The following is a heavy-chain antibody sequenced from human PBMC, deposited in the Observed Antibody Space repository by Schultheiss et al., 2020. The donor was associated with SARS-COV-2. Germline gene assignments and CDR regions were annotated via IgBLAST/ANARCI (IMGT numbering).Heavy chain of an antibody. V-gene: IGHV3-64D*06. CDR2: ISSNGGST. CDR3: AKKALQMGGGSYFDN. D-gene: IGHD1-26*01. J-gene: IGHJ4*02. Sequence: GGSLRLSCSASGFTFTIYAMHWVRQAPGKGLEYVSAISSNGGSTYYADSVKGRFTISRDNSKNTLYLQMNSLRAEDTAVYYCAKKALQMGGGSYFDNWGRGTLVTVSS. CDR1: GFTFTIYA.